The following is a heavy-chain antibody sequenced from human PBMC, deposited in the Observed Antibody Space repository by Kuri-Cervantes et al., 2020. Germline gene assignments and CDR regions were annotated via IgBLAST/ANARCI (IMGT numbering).Heavy chain of an antibody. CDR3: ARDRDYGDYHYYYGMDV. V-gene: IGHV3-21*01. CDR2: ISSSSSYI. D-gene: IGHD4-17*01. Sequence: GGSLRLSCAASGFTFSSYSMNWVRQAPGKGLEWVSSISSSSSYIYYADSVKGRFTISRGNAKNSLYLRMNSLRAEDTAVYYCARDRDYGDYHYYYGMDVWGQGTTVTVSS. CDR1: GFTFSSYS. J-gene: IGHJ6*02.